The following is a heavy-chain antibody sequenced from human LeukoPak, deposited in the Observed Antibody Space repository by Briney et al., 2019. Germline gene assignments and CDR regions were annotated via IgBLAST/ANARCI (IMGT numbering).Heavy chain of an antibody. CDR2: IYHSGST. CDR1: GYSISSGYY. V-gene: IGHV4-38-2*01. J-gene: IGHJ4*02. Sequence: SETLSLTCAVSGYSISSGYYWGWIRQPPGKGLEWIGSIYHSGSTYYNPSLKSRVTISVDTSKNQFSLKLSSVTAARTAVYYCARLGYCSSTSCYYFDYWGQGTLVTVSS. D-gene: IGHD2-2*01. CDR3: ARLGYCSSTSCYYFDY.